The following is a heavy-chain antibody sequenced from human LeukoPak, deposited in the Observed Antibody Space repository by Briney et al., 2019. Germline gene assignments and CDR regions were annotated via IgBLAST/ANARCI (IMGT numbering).Heavy chain of an antibody. Sequence: SETLSLTCTVSGVSSSSSYWSWIRQPLGKGLEWIGYIFYTGDSNHNPSLKSRVSISLDTSKDQISLKLSSVTAADTAVYYCARHRFASPLDSWGQGTLVTVSS. D-gene: IGHD2-21*01. CDR3: ARHRFASPLDS. CDR1: GVSSSSSY. J-gene: IGHJ4*02. CDR2: IFYTGDS. V-gene: IGHV4-59*08.